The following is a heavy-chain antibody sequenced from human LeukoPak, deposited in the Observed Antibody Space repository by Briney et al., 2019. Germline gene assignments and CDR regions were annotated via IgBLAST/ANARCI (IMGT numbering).Heavy chain of an antibody. Sequence: SETLSLTCTVSGGSISSSSYYWGWIRQPPGKGLEWIGSIYYSGSTYYNPSLKSRVTISVDTSKNQFSLKLSSVTAADTAVYYCARAFAIPAASEGWFDPWGQGTLVTVSS. CDR3: ARAFAIPAASEGWFDP. CDR1: GGSISSSSYY. D-gene: IGHD2-2*01. CDR2: IYYSGST. V-gene: IGHV4-39*07. J-gene: IGHJ5*02.